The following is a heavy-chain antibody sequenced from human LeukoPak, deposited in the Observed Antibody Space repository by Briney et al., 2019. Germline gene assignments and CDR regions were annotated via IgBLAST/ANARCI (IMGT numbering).Heavy chain of an antibody. Sequence: GGSLRLSCAASGFTFSSYGMHWVRQAPGKGLEWVAVISYDGSNKYYADSVKGRFTISRDNSKNTLYLQMNSLRAEDTAVYYCAKVDTAMVHVDAFDIWGQGTMVTVSS. CDR3: AKVDTAMVHVDAFDI. D-gene: IGHD5-18*01. V-gene: IGHV3-30*18. CDR1: GFTFSSYG. CDR2: ISYDGSNK. J-gene: IGHJ3*02.